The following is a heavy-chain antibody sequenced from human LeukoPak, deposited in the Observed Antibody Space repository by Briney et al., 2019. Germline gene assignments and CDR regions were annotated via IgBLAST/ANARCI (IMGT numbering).Heavy chain of an antibody. CDR3: ARARRDIVVVPAAIEVPFDY. J-gene: IGHJ4*02. D-gene: IGHD2-2*01. CDR2: INPNSGGT. CDR1: GYTLTGYY. Sequence: ASVKVSCKASGYTLTGYYMHWVRQAPGQGLEWMGWINPNSGGTNYAQKFQGRVTMTRDTSISTAYMELSRLRSDDTAVYYCARARRDIVVVPAAIEVPFDYWGQGTLVTVSS. V-gene: IGHV1-2*02.